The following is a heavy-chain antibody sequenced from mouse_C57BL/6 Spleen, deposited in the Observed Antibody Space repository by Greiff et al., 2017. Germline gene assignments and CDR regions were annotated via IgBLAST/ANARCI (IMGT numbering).Heavy chain of an antibody. CDR2: IYPSDSET. J-gene: IGHJ3*01. CDR1: GYTFTSYW. CDR3: ARGWLLRGMFAY. D-gene: IGHD2-3*01. V-gene: IGHV1-61*01. Sequence: QVQLKESGAELVRPGSSVKLSCKASGYTFTSYWMDWVKQRPGQGLEWIGNIYPSDSETHYNQKFKDKATLTVDKSSSTAYMQLSSLTSEDSAVYYCARGWLLRGMFAYWGQGTLVTVSA.